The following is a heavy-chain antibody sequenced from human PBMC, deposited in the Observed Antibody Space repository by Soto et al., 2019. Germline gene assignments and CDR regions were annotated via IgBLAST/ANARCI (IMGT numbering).Heavy chain of an antibody. V-gene: IGHV4-39*01. J-gene: IGHJ4*02. CDR2: IYYSGRT. CDR3: ARQRTTVVTQAYFDH. Sequence: LSLTCIVSGESISSSSYYGGWIRHPPGKGLEWIGSIYYSGRTYYNPSFKSRVTISIDASKNQFSLKLSSVTATDTAVYYCARQRTTVVTQAYFDHWGQGALVTVSS. CDR1: GESISSSSYY. D-gene: IGHD2-21*02.